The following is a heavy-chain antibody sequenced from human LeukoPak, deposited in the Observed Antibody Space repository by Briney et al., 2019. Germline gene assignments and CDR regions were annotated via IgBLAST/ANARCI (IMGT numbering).Heavy chain of an antibody. CDR1: GGSISSYY. CDR2: INHSGST. Sequence: SETLSLTCTVSGGSISSYYWSWIRQPPGKGLEWIGEINHSGSTNYNPSLKSRVTISVDTSKNQFSLKLSSVTAADTAVYYCARHSEWLLVDYWGQGTLVTVSS. J-gene: IGHJ4*02. D-gene: IGHD3-3*01. V-gene: IGHV4-34*01. CDR3: ARHSEWLLVDY.